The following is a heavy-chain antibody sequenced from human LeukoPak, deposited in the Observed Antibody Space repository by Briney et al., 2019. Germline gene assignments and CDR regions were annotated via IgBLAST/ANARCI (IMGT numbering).Heavy chain of an antibody. CDR2: IHTSGST. Sequence: KPSETLSLTCTVSGGSISSYYWSWIRQPAGKGLEWIGRIHTSGSTNYNPSLKSRVTISIDTSKNRFSLRLSSVTAADTAVYYYARVPAGSSDLFDDWGQGTLVIVSS. V-gene: IGHV4-4*07. J-gene: IGHJ4*02. CDR1: GGSISSYY. D-gene: IGHD6-6*01. CDR3: ARVPAGSSDLFDD.